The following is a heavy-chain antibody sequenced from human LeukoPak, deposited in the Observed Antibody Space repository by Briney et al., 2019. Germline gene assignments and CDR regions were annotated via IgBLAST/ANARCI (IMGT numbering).Heavy chain of an antibody. CDR2: ISGSGGST. Sequence: PGGSLRLSCAASGFTFSSYAMSWVRQAPGKGLEWVSAISGSGGSTYYAGSVKGRFTISRDNSKNTLYLQMNSLRAEDTAVYYCASHVSYDILTGYSRHFDYWGQGTLVTVSS. V-gene: IGHV3-23*01. J-gene: IGHJ4*02. CDR1: GFTFSSYA. CDR3: ASHVSYDILTGYSRHFDY. D-gene: IGHD3-9*01.